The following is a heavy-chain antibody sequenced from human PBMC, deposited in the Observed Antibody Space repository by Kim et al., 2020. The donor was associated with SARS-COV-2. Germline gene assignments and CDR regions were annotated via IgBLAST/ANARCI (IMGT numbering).Heavy chain of an antibody. CDR1: GYTFTNYD. V-gene: IGHV1-8*01. CDR3: AREFGVGERRPKNWFDP. CDR2: MDPNSGDT. Sequence: ASVKVSCKASGYTFTNYDVNWVRQAPGQGPEWMGWMDPNSGDTGLVQKFQGRVILTTNTSKDTAYMELRNLRFEDTAVYYCAREFGVGERRPKNWFDPWG. J-gene: IGHJ5*02. D-gene: IGHD3-10*01.